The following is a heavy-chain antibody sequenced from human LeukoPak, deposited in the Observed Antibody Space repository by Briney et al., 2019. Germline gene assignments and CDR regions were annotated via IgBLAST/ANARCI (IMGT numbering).Heavy chain of an antibody. J-gene: IGHJ6*02. CDR1: GGSISSSSYY. V-gene: IGHV4-39*07. Sequence: SETLSLTCTVSGGSISSSSYYWGWIRRPPGKGLEWIGSIYYNGSTYYNPSLKSRVTISVDTSKNQFSLKLSSVTAADTAVYYCARGGIYYYGMDVWGQGTTVTVSS. CDR3: ARGGIYYYGMDV. CDR2: IYYNGST. D-gene: IGHD6-13*01.